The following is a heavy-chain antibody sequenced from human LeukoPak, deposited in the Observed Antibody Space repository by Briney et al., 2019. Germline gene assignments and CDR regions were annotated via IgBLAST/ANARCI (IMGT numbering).Heavy chain of an antibody. J-gene: IGHJ4*02. CDR1: GFTLSNYA. D-gene: IGHD3-22*01. Sequence: GGSLRLSCAASGFTLSNYALHWVRQAPGKGLEWVSGISVSGGSIYYADSVTGRFTISRDNSKDTLYLQMNSLRVEDTALYYCAKEHSVLTMMRGLDSWGQGTLVTVSS. V-gene: IGHV3-23*01. CDR2: ISVSGGSI. CDR3: AKEHSVLTMMRGLDS.